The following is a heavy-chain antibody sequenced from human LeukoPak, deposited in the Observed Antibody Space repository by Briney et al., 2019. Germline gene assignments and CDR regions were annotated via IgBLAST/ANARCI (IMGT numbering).Heavy chain of an antibody. Sequence: PGESLRLSCAASGFGFSSHWMHWVRQAPGKGLVWVSRSNSDGSVRNYADSVEGRFIISRDNAKNTLYLQMNKLGVEDTAVYFCARDPSVNNAIGYNWFDHWGQGALVTVSS. J-gene: IGHJ5*02. D-gene: IGHD2/OR15-2a*01. CDR1: GFGFSSHW. V-gene: IGHV3-74*01. CDR2: SNSDGSVR. CDR3: ARDPSVNNAIGYNWFDH.